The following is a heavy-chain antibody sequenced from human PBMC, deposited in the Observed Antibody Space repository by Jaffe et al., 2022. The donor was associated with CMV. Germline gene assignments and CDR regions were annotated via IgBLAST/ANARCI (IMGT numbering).Heavy chain of an antibody. Sequence: QVQLQQWGAGLLKPSETLSLTCAVYGGSFSGYYWSWIRQPPGKGLEWIGEINHSGSTNYNPSLKSRVTISVDTSKNQFSLKLSSVTAADTAVYYCARGPRIAARPGYYYMDVWGKGTTVTVSS. V-gene: IGHV4-34*01. CDR2: INHSGST. CDR3: ARGPRIAARPGYYYMDV. J-gene: IGHJ6*03. CDR1: GGSFSGYY. D-gene: IGHD6-6*01.